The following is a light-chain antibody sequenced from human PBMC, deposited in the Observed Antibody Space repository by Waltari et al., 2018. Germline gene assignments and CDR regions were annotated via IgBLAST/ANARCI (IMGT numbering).Light chain of an antibody. CDR1: SSDVGGYDY. J-gene: IGLJ3*02. Sequence: QSALTQPPSASGSPGQSVTISCTGTSSDVGGYDYVSWYQQHPGTAPKLMIYEVNKRPSGVPDRFSGSKSGNTASLTVSGLQAEDEADYYCSSYAGSTLMFGGGTKLTVL. CDR2: EVN. V-gene: IGLV2-8*01. CDR3: SSYAGSTLM.